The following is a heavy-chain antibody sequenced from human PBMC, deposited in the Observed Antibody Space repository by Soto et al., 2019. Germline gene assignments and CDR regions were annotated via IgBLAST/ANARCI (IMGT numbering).Heavy chain of an antibody. V-gene: IGHV5-51*01. CDR2: IYPGDSDT. Sequence: GESLKISCKGSGYSFTSYWIGWVRQMPGKGLEWMGIIYPGDSDTRYSPSFQGQVTISADKSISTAYLQWSSLKASDTAMYYCARQPTVTTGYYYYGMDVWGQGTTVTVSS. CDR3: ARQPTVTTGYYYYGMDV. D-gene: IGHD4-17*01. J-gene: IGHJ6*02. CDR1: GYSFTSYW.